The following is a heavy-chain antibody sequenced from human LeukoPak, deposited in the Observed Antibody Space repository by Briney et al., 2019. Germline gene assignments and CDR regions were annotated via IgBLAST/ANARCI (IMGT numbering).Heavy chain of an antibody. J-gene: IGHJ2*01. CDR2: INPSGGST. CDR3: AREGSTSSSWGYWYFDL. Sequence: ASVKVSCKASGYTFTSYYMHWVRQAPGQGLEWMGIINPSGGSTSYAQKFQGRVTMTRDTSTSTVYMELSSLRSEDTAVYYCAREGSTSSSWGYWYFDLWGRGTLVTVSS. D-gene: IGHD6-13*01. CDR1: GYTFTSYY. V-gene: IGHV1-46*01.